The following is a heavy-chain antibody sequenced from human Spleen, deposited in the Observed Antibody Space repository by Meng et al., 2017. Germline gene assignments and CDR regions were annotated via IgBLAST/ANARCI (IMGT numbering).Heavy chain of an antibody. Sequence: GSSLKISCAASGFTFDDYAMHWVRQAPGKGLEWVSLISWDGGSTYYANSVKGRFTISRDNSKNSLYLQMNSLRGDDTYLYYCAREYEAFGAGYNSGWNEYWGHGTLVTVSS. V-gene: IGHV3-43D*03. CDR3: AREYEAFGAGYNSGWNEY. CDR2: ISWDGGST. J-gene: IGHJ4*01. CDR1: GFTFDDYA. D-gene: IGHD6-19*01.